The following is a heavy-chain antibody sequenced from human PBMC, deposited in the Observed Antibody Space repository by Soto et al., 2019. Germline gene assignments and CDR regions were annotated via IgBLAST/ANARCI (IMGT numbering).Heavy chain of an antibody. D-gene: IGHD4-17*01. Sequence: QVQLQESGPGLVKPSETLSLTCTVSGGSISSYYWRWIRPPAGKGLEWIGRIYTSGSTNYNPSLKSRVTKSVDPSKNQFSLKLSSVTAADPAVYYCAREPTLVTTDVSEGDYRGQGTLVPVSS. J-gene: IGHJ4*02. V-gene: IGHV4-4*07. CDR1: GGSISSYY. CDR3: AREPTLVTTDVSEGDY. CDR2: IYTSGST.